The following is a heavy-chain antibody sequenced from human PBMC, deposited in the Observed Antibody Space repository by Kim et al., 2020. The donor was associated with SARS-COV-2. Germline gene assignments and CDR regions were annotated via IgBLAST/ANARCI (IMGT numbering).Heavy chain of an antibody. J-gene: IGHJ4*02. Sequence: GGSLRLSCAASGFTFSSYGMHWVRQAPGKGLEWVAVISYDGSNKYYADSVKGRFTISRDNSKNTLYLQMNSLRAEDTAVYYCANSVPYGLAVDYWGQGTLVTVSS. CDR1: GFTFSSYG. D-gene: IGHD4-17*01. CDR2: ISYDGSNK. V-gene: IGHV3-30*18. CDR3: ANSVPYGLAVDY.